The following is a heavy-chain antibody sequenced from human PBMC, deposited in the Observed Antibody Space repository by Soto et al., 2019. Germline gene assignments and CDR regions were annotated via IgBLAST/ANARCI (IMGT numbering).Heavy chain of an antibody. Sequence: QVQLQESGPGLVKPSETLSLTCTVSGGSVSSGSYYWSWIRQPPGKGLEWIGYIYYSGSTNYNPSLKSRVTISVDTSKNQFSLKLSSVTAADTAVYYCARVRSCSSTSCYTSYYYGMDVWGQGTTVTVSS. V-gene: IGHV4-61*01. D-gene: IGHD2-2*02. J-gene: IGHJ6*02. CDR1: GGSVSSGSYY. CDR3: ARVRSCSSTSCYTSYYYGMDV. CDR2: IYYSGST.